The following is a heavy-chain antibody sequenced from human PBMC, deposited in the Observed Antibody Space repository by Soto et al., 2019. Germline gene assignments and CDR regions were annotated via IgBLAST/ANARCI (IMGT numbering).Heavy chain of an antibody. CDR1: GYSISSGYY. V-gene: IGHV4-38-2*01. Sequence: TLSLTCAVSGYSISSGYYWGWIRQPPGKGLEWIGSFYHSGSTYYNPSLKSLVTISVDTSKNQFSLKLRSVTAADTAVYYCARGTRYSYGYNWFDPWGQGTLVTVSS. CDR2: FYHSGST. CDR3: ARGTRYSYGYNWFDP. D-gene: IGHD5-18*01. J-gene: IGHJ5*02.